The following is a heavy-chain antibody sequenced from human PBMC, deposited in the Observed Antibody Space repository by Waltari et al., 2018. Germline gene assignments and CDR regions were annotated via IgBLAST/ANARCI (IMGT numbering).Heavy chain of an antibody. Sequence: QVQLQESGPGLVKPSETLSLTCAVSGYSISSGYYWGWIRQPPGKGLEWIGSIYHSGSTYYNPSLKSRVTISVDTSKNQFSLKLSSVTAADTAVYYCARSYYDYVWGSYRPYYFDYWGQGTLVTVSS. CDR2: IYHSGST. J-gene: IGHJ4*02. CDR1: GYSISSGYY. V-gene: IGHV4-38-2*01. CDR3: ARSYYDYVWGSYRPYYFDY. D-gene: IGHD3-16*02.